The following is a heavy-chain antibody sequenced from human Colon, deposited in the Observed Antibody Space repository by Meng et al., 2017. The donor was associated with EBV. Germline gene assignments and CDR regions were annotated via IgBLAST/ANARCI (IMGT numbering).Heavy chain of an antibody. J-gene: IGHJ4*02. CDR3: ARVPTTGYKDH. CDR2: VSHPGSA. D-gene: IGHD3-9*01. V-gene: IGHV4-34*01. CDR1: GGFFSGYV. Sequence: QVLRQQLGPGLLTPSEILSLTFTVNGGFFSGYVWSWVRQPPGKGMEWIGEVSHPGSANYNPSLKSRVTISVDASEKQFSLRLTSVTAADSAVYYCARVPTTGYKDHWGQGTLVTVSS.